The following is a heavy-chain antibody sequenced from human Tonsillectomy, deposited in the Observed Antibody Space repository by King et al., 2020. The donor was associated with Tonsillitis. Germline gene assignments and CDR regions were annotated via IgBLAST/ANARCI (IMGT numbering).Heavy chain of an antibody. CDR3: ARDLSGTYAVDC. D-gene: IGHD1-26*01. CDR2: ISFDGSKK. Sequence: VQLVESGGGVVQPGTSLRLSCAASGFTFSSYGMHWVRQAPGKGLEWVAVISFDGSKKYYADSVKGRFTIFRDKSKNTLYLQMNSLRAEDTALYYCARDLSGTYAVDCWGQGTLVTVSS. J-gene: IGHJ4*02. V-gene: IGHV3-30-3*01. CDR1: GFTFSSYG.